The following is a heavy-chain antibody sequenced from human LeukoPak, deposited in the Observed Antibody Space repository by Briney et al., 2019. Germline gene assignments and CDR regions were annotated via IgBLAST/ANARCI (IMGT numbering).Heavy chain of an antibody. Sequence: GRSLRLSCAASGFTFSTYGMHGVRQAPGKGLGWVAVISYDGSNKYYADSVKGRFTISRDNSKNTLYLQMNSLRAEDTAVYYCAKDGTSWIQLWGYYFDCWGQGTLVTVSS. CDR3: AKDGTSWIQLWGYYFDC. CDR2: ISYDGSNK. J-gene: IGHJ4*02. CDR1: GFTFSTYG. D-gene: IGHD5-18*01. V-gene: IGHV3-30*18.